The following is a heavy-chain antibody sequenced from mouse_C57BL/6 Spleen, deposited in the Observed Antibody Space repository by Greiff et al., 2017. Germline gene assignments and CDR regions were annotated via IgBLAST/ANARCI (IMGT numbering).Heavy chain of an antibody. CDR3: ARDYGNFYWYFDV. J-gene: IGHJ1*03. Sequence: VQLKESGPGLVKPSQSLSLTCSVTGYSITSGYYWNWIRQFPGNKLEWMGYISYDGSNNYNPSLKNRISITRDTSKNQFFLKLNSVTTEDTATXYCARDYGNFYWYFDVWGTGTTVTVSS. D-gene: IGHD2-1*01. V-gene: IGHV3-6*01. CDR2: ISYDGSN. CDR1: GYSITSGYY.